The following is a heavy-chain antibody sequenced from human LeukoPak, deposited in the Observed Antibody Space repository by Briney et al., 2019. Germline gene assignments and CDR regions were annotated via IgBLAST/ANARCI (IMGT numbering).Heavy chain of an antibody. D-gene: IGHD2-21*02. Sequence: VGSLRLSCAASGFTFSSYGMHWVRQAPGKGLEWVAFIQYDGNNKYYVDSVKGRFTISRDNSKNTLYLQMNSLRAEDTAVYYCAKLVVVATTRFDYWGQGTLVTVSS. CDR1: GFTFSSYG. CDR3: AKLVVVATTRFDY. CDR2: IQYDGNNK. V-gene: IGHV3-30*02. J-gene: IGHJ4*02.